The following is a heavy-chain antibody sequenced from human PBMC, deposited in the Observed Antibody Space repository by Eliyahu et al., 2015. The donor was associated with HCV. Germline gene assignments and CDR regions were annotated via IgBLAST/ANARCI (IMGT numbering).Heavy chain of an antibody. D-gene: IGHD6-19*01. CDR2: IHYSGST. J-gene: IGHJ5*02. V-gene: IGHV4-59*01. CDR3: ASGGGGIAVTGTGGWFDP. Sequence: QVQLQESGPGLVKPSETLSLTCTVSGGSITPXYWSWIRQPPGKGLEWIGXIHYSGSTNYNPSLKSRVTISVDTSKNQFSLNLTSVTAADTAMYYCASGGGGIAVTGTGGWFDPWGQGALVTVSS. CDR1: GGSITPXY.